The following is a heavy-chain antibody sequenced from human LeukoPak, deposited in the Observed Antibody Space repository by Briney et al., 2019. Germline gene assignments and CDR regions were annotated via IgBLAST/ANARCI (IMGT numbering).Heavy chain of an antibody. Sequence: SETLSLTCTVSGGSISSYYWSWIRQPPGKGLEWIGYIYYSGSTNYNPSLKSRVTISVDTSKNQFSLKLSSVTAADTAVYYCARGLPKIDSGDYGGTWFDPWGQGTLVTVSS. V-gene: IGHV4-59*12. J-gene: IGHJ5*02. CDR3: ARGLPKIDSGDYGGTWFDP. D-gene: IGHD4-17*01. CDR1: GGSISSYY. CDR2: IYYSGST.